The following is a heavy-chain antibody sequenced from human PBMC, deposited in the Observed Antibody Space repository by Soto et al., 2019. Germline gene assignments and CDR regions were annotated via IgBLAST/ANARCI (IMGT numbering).Heavy chain of an antibody. CDR1: GGSISSYY. CDR3: ARVWGGAFDI. Sequence: QVQLQESGPGLVKPSETLSLTCTVSGGSISSYYWSWIRQPPGKGLEWIGYIYYSGSTNYNPSLKSRLTISVDTSKNQFSLKLSSVTAADTDVYYCARVWGGAFDIWGQGTMVTVSS. J-gene: IGHJ3*02. D-gene: IGHD3-10*01. CDR2: IYYSGST. V-gene: IGHV4-59*01.